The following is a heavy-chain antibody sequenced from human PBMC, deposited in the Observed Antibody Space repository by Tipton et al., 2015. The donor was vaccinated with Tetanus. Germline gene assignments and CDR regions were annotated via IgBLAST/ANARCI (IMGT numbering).Heavy chain of an antibody. J-gene: IGHJ4*02. CDR3: ARANNEFPKKGPFDS. Sequence: TLSLTCTVSGASFSSGDYYWSWIRKPPGKGLEWIGYIYQTGTTYYNPSLKGRVTISMDRSNTQFSLRLDSLTAADTAVYYCARANNEFPKKGPFDSWGQGSLVIVSS. CDR1: GASFSSGDYY. D-gene: IGHD1-1*01. V-gene: IGHV4-30-4*01. CDR2: IYQTGTT.